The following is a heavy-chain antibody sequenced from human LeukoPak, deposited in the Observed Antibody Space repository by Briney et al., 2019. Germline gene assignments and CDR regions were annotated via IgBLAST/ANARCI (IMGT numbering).Heavy chain of an antibody. V-gene: IGHV4-34*01. CDR1: GGSFSGYY. D-gene: IGHD3-16*01. J-gene: IGHJ5*02. CDR3: ARPIDWGFKRWFDP. CDR2: INHSGST. Sequence: SETLSLTCAVYGGSFSGYYWSCIRQPPGKGLEWIGEINHSGSTNYNPSLKSRVTISVDTSKNQFSLKLSSVTAADTAVYYCARPIDWGFKRWFDPWGQGTLVTVSS.